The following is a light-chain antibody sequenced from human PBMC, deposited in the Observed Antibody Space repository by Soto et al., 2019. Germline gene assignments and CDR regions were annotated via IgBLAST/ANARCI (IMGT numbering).Light chain of an antibody. CDR3: QHYYNYPPT. CDR1: QGISSY. V-gene: IGKV1-8*01. J-gene: IGKJ1*01. Sequence: AIRMTQSPSPFSASTGDRATITCRASQGISSYLAWYQQKPGKAPKLLIYAASTLQSGVPSRFSGTGSVTDFTLTISGPQSDDFATYYYQHYYNYPPTFGHDTKVDIK. CDR2: AAS.